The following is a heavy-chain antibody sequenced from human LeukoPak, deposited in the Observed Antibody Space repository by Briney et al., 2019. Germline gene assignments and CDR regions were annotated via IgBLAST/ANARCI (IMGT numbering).Heavy chain of an antibody. Sequence: SETLSLTCTVSGGSISSGGYYCSWIRQHPGKGLEWIGYIYYSGSTYYNPSLKSRVTIAVDTSKNQFSLKLSSVTAADTALYHCARRGYSSGWYEGYFDYWGQGTLVTVSS. D-gene: IGHD6-19*01. V-gene: IGHV4-31*03. CDR1: GGSISSGGYY. J-gene: IGHJ4*02. CDR2: IYYSGST. CDR3: ARRGYSSGWYEGYFDY.